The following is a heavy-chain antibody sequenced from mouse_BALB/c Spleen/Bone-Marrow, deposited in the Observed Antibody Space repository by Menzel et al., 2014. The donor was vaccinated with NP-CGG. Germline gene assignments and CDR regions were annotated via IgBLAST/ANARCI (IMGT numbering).Heavy chain of an antibody. D-gene: IGHD1-1*01. V-gene: IGHV1-4*01. Sequence: QVQLQQSEAELARPGASVKMSCKASGYTFTTYTIHWVKQRPGQGLEWIGYINPSSGYANYNQNFKDKATLTADKSSSTAYMQLSSLTSEDSAVYYCTRITTVVRYFDVWGTGTTVTVSS. CDR2: INPSSGYA. J-gene: IGHJ1*03. CDR1: GYTFTTYT. CDR3: TRITTVVRYFDV.